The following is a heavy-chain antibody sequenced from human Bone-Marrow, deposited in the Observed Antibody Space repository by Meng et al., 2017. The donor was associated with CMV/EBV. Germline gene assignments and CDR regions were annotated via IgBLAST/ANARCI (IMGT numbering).Heavy chain of an antibody. Sequence: GGSLRLSCAASGFTFSGYSMSWVRQTPGKGLKWVSSTSGTGSYIYYADSVRGRFTISRDNAKNSLFLQMNSLRAEDTAVYYCARDDTQETYYYGTDVWGQGTTVTVSS. CDR1: GFTFSGYS. CDR3: ARDDTQETYYYGTDV. CDR2: TSGTGSYI. J-gene: IGHJ6*02. V-gene: IGHV3-21*01.